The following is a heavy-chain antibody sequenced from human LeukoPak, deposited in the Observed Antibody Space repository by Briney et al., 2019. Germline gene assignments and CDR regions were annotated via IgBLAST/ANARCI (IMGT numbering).Heavy chain of an antibody. Sequence: GGSLRLSCAASGFTFSTYGMHWVRQAPGKGLVWVSRITSDGYTAYYADSVKGRFSISRDNARNTLYLQMDSLRAEDTAVYYCARYTGSWYPYYYYGMDVWGQGTTVTVSS. D-gene: IGHD6-13*01. J-gene: IGHJ6*02. CDR3: ARYTGSWYPYYYYGMDV. V-gene: IGHV3-74*01. CDR2: ITSDGYTA. CDR1: GFTFSTYG.